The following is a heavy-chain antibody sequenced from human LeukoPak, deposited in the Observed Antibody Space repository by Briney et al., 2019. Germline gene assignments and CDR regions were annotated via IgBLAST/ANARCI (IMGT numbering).Heavy chain of an antibody. Sequence: GASVKVSCKAPGFTFTSSAMQWVRQARGQRLEWIGWIVVGSGNTNYAQKFQERVTITRDMSTSTAYMELSSLRSEDTAVYYCAAPTTVTTLDAFDIWGQGTMVTVSS. D-gene: IGHD4-17*01. CDR3: AAPTTVTTLDAFDI. V-gene: IGHV1-58*02. J-gene: IGHJ3*02. CDR1: GFTFTSSA. CDR2: IVVGSGNT.